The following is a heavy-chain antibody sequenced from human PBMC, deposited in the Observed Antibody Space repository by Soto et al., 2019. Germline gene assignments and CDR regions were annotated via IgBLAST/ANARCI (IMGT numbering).Heavy chain of an antibody. CDR3: AKVLLDDFWRSAPIQH. CDR1: GFTFSSYA. Sequence: PGGSLRLSCAASGFTFSSYAMSWVRQAPGKGLEWVSAISGSGGSTYYADSVKGRFTISRDNSKNTLYLQMNSLRAEDTAVYYCAKVLLDDFWRSAPIQHWGQGTLVTPSS. J-gene: IGHJ1*01. CDR2: ISGSGGST. D-gene: IGHD3-3*01. V-gene: IGHV3-23*01.